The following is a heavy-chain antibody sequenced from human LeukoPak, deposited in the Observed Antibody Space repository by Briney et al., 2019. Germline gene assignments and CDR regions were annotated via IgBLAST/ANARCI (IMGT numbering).Heavy chain of an antibody. D-gene: IGHD2-15*01. CDR2: IIPIFGTA. CDR3: ARDSYAGGNYFDY. J-gene: IGHJ4*02. CDR1: GGTFSSYA. Sequence: SVKVSCKASGGTFSSYAISWVRQAPGQGLEWMGGIIPIFGTANYAQKFQSRVTITADESTSTAYMELSSLRSEDTAVYYCARDSYAGGNYFDYWGQGTLVTVSS. V-gene: IGHV1-69*01.